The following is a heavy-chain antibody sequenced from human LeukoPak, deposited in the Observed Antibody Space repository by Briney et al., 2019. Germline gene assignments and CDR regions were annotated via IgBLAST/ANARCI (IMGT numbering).Heavy chain of an antibody. Sequence: TLSLTCTVSGGSISRGGYYWSWIRQHPGKGLEWIGYIYYSGSTYYNPSLKSRVTISVDTSKNQSSLKLSSVTAADTAVHYCARGRVVGATIDYWGQGTLVTVSS. D-gene: IGHD1-26*01. CDR2: IYYSGST. J-gene: IGHJ4*02. CDR3: ARGRVVGATIDY. V-gene: IGHV4-31*03. CDR1: GGSISRGGYY.